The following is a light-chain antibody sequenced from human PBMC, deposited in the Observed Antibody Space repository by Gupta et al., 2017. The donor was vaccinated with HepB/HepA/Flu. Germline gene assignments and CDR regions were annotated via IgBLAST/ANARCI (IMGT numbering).Light chain of an antibody. V-gene: IGKV1-39*01. J-gene: IGKJ4*01. CDR3: QQSYSTLLT. Sequence: DIQMTQSPSSLSASVGDRVSITCRASQNINTYLNWYQQKPGKAPNLLLYAASSLQSGVPSRFSGSGSGTDFTLTISSLQPEDFATYYCQQSYSTLLTFGGGTKVEIK. CDR2: AAS. CDR1: QNINTY.